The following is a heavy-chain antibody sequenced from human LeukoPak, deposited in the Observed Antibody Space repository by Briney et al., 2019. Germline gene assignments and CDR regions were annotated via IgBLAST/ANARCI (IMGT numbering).Heavy chain of an antibody. J-gene: IGHJ5*02. CDR1: GFTFSSYA. CDR3: AKPYLSTGTTVASWFDP. V-gene: IGHV3-23*01. CDR2: ISGSGGST. D-gene: IGHD1-7*01. Sequence: PGGSLRLSCAASGFTFSSYAMSWVRQAPGKGLEWVSAISGSGGSTYYADSVKGRFTISRDNSKNTLYLQMNSLRAEDTAVYYCAKPYLSTGTTVASWFDPWGQGTLVTVSS.